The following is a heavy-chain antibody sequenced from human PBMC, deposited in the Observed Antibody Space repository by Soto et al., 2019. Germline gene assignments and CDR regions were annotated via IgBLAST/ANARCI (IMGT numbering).Heavy chain of an antibody. CDR1: GFSFSSCA. J-gene: IGHJ4*02. Sequence: PGGSLRLSCAASGFSFSSCAMSWVRQAPGKGLEWVPVISGSGRSTDYADSVKGRFTMSRDNSKNMVFLQMNSLSAEDTAVYYCAKHTLFSDSWYEDYWGQGTLVTVSS. D-gene: IGHD6-13*01. CDR2: ISGSGRST. CDR3: AKHTLFSDSWYEDY. V-gene: IGHV3-23*01.